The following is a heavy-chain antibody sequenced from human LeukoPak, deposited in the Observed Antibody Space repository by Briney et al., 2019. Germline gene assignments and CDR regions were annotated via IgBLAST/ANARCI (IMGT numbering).Heavy chain of an antibody. CDR3: ARVPIAAAGIYYFDY. V-gene: IGHV1-8*01. CDR1: GYTFTSYD. D-gene: IGHD6-13*01. CDR2: MNPNSGNT. Sequence: ASVKVSCKASGYTFTSYDTNWVRQATGQGREGRGGMNPNSGNTGYAQKFQGRVTMTRNTSISTAYMELSSLRSEDTAVYYCARVPIAAAGIYYFDYWGQGTLVTVSS. J-gene: IGHJ4*02.